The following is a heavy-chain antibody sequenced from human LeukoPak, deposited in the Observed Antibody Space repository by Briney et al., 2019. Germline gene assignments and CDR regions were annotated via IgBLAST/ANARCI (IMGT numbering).Heavy chain of an antibody. CDR2: INPGDSGT. CDR3: ARQPGAGWFDP. D-gene: IGHD3-10*01. J-gene: IGHJ5*02. Sequence: GESLKISCQASGYSFTSSWIGWARQMPGKGLEWMAIINPGDSGTRYSPSFQGQVTISADKSISTVYLQWGSLKASDTAMYYCARQPGAGWFDPWGQGTLVTVSS. CDR1: GYSFTSSW. V-gene: IGHV5-51*01.